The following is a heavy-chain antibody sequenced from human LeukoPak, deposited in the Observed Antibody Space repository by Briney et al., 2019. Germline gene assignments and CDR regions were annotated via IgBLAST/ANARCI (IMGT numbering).Heavy chain of an antibody. D-gene: IGHD3-22*01. Sequence: GGSLRLSCAASGFTFSSYSMNWVRQAPGKGLEWVSSISSGNSYIYYADSVKGRFTISRDNAKNTLYLQMNGLRVEDTAVYYCVVWGEDRSGHRFDFWGQGTLVTVSS. CDR1: GFTFSSYS. V-gene: IGHV3-21*06. CDR3: VVWGEDRSGHRFDF. J-gene: IGHJ4*02. CDR2: ISSGNSYI.